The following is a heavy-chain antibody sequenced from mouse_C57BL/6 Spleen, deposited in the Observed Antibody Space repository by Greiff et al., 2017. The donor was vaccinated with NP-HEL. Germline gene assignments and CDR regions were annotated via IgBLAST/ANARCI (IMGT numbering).Heavy chain of an antibody. D-gene: IGHD2-1*01. CDR3: ATAPSAMPDGGFAY. CDR2: IDPASGNT. Sequence: VQLQQSVAELVRPGASVKLSCTASGFNIKNTYMHWVKQRPEQGLEWIGRIDPASGNTKYAPKFQGKATITADTSSNTAYLQLSSLTSEDTAIYDCATAPSAMPDGGFAYWGQGTLVTVSA. J-gene: IGHJ3*01. V-gene: IGHV14-3*01. CDR1: GFNIKNTY.